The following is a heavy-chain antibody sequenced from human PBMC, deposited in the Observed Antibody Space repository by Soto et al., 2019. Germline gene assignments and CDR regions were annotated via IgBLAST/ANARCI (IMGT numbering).Heavy chain of an antibody. J-gene: IGHJ6*02. CDR2: ISAYNGNT. Sequence: GGSLRLSCAASGFTFSSYGISWVRQAPGQGLEWVGWISAYNGNTNYAQKLQGRVTMTTDTSTSTAYMELRSLRSDDTAVYYCARQDYYDSSGFPPRYYYYGMDVWGQGTTVTVSS. CDR1: GFTFSSYG. V-gene: IGHV1-18*01. CDR3: ARQDYYDSSGFPPRYYYYGMDV. D-gene: IGHD3-22*01.